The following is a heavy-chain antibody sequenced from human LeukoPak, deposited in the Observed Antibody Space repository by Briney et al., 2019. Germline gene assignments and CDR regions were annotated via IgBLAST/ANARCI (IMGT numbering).Heavy chain of an antibody. D-gene: IGHD3-22*01. CDR1: GGSISSSSYY. Sequence: SETLSLTCTVSGGSISSSSYYWGWIRQPPGEGLEWIGSIYYSGSTYYNPSLKSRVTISVDTSKNQFSLKLSSVTAADTAVYYCARTQDNYYDSSGYYYWGQGTLVTVSS. J-gene: IGHJ4*02. CDR2: IYYSGST. V-gene: IGHV4-39*07. CDR3: ARTQDNYYDSSGYYY.